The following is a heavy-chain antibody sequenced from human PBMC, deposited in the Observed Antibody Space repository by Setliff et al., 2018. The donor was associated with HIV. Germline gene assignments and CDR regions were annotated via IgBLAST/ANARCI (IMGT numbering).Heavy chain of an antibody. CDR3: ARVDPYTSPRGFDS. D-gene: IGHD6-19*01. J-gene: IGHJ4*02. CDR1: GASFSGYY. V-gene: IGHV4-34*01. CDR2: INHSGSA. Sequence: PSETLSLTCAVYGASFSGYYCNWIRQTPGKGLEWIGDINHSGSANYNPSLRGRVTISIDTSKNQFFLKVTSVTAADAAVYYCARVDPYTSPRGFDSWGQGTLVTVSS.